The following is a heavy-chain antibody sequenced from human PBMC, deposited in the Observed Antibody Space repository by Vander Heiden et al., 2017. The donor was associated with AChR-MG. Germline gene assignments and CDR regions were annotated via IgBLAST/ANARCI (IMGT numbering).Heavy chain of an antibody. CDR2: INHSGST. CDR3: ARGLGHVRDYYDSSGYYRVFSAKFLYGMDV. CDR1: GGFFSGYY. V-gene: IGHV4-34*01. Sequence: QVQLQPWGAGLLKPSETLSLTCAVYGGFFSGYYWSWSRKPPGKGLEWIGEINHSGSTNYNPSLKSRVTISVDTSKNQFSLKLSSVTAADTAVYYCARGLGHVRDYYDSSGYYRVFSAKFLYGMDVWGQGTTVTVSS. J-gene: IGHJ6*02. D-gene: IGHD3-22*01.